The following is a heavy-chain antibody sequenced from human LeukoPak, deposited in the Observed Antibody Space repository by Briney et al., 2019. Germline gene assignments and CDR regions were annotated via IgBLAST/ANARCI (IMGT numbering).Heavy chain of an antibody. D-gene: IGHD5-12*01. Sequence: SETLSLTCTVSGYSISSGYYWGWIRQPPGKGLEWIGSIYHSGSTYYNPSLKSRVTMSVDTTKNQLSLKLSSVTAADTAVYYCARAWGSYSGYDQNWFDPWGQGTLVTVSS. CDR2: IYHSGST. V-gene: IGHV4-38-2*02. CDR1: GYSISSGYY. CDR3: ARAWGSYSGYDQNWFDP. J-gene: IGHJ5*02.